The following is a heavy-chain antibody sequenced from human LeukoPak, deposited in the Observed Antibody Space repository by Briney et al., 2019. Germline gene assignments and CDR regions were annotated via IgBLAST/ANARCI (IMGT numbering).Heavy chain of an antibody. D-gene: IGHD6-13*01. J-gene: IGHJ4*02. CDR3: AREYSGFDC. CDR2: IYYHGTI. CDR1: GDPITGYSNY. Sequence: SETLSLTCTVSGDPITGYSNYKWSWIPQPPGKGLEWIGYIYYHGTINYNPSLKSRVSISVDTSKNQFSLRLSSATAADTAIYYCAREYSGFDCWGQGTLVTVSS. V-gene: IGHV4-61*01.